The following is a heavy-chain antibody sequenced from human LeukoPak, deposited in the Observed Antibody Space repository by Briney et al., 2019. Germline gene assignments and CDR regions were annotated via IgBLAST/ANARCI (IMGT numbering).Heavy chain of an antibody. D-gene: IGHD6-19*01. J-gene: IGHJ4*02. CDR1: GGSFSGYY. V-gene: IGHV4-34*01. Sequence: SSETLSLTCAVYGGSFSGYYWSWIRQPPGKGLEWIGEINHSGSTNYNPSLKSRVTISVDTSKNQFSLKLSSVTAADTAVYYCARGKFVAGTGFYYFDYWGQGTLVIVPP. CDR2: INHSGST. CDR3: ARGKFVAGTGFYYFDY.